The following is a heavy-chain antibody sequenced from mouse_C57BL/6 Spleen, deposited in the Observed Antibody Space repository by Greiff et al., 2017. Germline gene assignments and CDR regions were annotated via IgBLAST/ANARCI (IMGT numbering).Heavy chain of an antibody. D-gene: IGHD2-2*01. CDR3: AREGGYDVSAWFAD. Sequence: QVQLQQPGAELVKPGASVKMSCKASGYTFTSYWITWVKQRPGQGLEWIGDIYPGSGSTNYNEKFKSKATLTVDTSSSTAYMQLSSLTSEGSAVYYGAREGGYDVSAWFADWGQGTLVTVSA. J-gene: IGHJ3*01. CDR2: IYPGSGST. V-gene: IGHV1-55*01. CDR1: GYTFTSYW.